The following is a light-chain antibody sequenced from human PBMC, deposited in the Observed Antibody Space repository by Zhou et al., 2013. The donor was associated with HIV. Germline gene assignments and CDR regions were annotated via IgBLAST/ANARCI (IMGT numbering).Light chain of an antibody. V-gene: IGKV3-20*01. CDR2: GAS. CDR1: QSIYKNY. Sequence: EIVLTQSPGTLSLSPGERATLSCRASQSIYKNYVGWYQKIPGRAPRLLIYGASTRATDIPDRFSGSGSGTDFTLTISRLEAEDFAVYYCQQYGTSPLTFGGGTKVEIK. CDR3: QQYGTSPLT. J-gene: IGKJ4*01.